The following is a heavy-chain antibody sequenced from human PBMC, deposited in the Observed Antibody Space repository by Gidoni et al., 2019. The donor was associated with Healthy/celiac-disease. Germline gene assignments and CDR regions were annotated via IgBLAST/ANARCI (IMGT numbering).Heavy chain of an antibody. Sequence: QVQLQQWGAGLLKPSETLSLTRAVYGGSFSGDYSSWLRQPPGKGLEWIVDINHSGSTNYNPSLKSRVTISVDTSKDQFALKLSSVTAADTAVYYCARVHEYSSSSGRALQDYYFDYWGQGTLVTVSS. V-gene: IGHV4-34*01. CDR3: ARVHEYSSSSGRALQDYYFDY. CDR1: GGSFSGDY. J-gene: IGHJ4*02. D-gene: IGHD6-6*01. CDR2: INHSGST.